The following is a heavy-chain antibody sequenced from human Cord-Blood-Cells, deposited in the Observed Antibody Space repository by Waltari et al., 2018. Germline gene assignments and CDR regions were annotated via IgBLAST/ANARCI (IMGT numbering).Heavy chain of an antibody. CDR1: GGSVSGDY. CDR3: ARGRGKGDDQTPFDY. V-gene: IGHV4-34*01. J-gene: IGHJ4*02. CDR2: INHSGST. Sequence: QVHLQQRGAGLLKPSETLSLTCAVYGGSVSGDYRSWLRQPPGKGLEWIGEINHSGSTNYNPSLKSRVTISVDTSKNQLSLKLSSVTAADTAVYYCARGRGKGDDQTPFDYWGQGTLVTVSS. D-gene: IGHD3-10*01.